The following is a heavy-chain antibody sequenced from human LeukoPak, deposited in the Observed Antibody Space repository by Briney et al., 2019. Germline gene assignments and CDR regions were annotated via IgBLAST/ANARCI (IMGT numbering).Heavy chain of an antibody. CDR3: ARTAQVFAPGYYYYYYMDV. D-gene: IGHD3-3*01. CDR2: TYYRSKWYN. Sequence: SQTLSLTCAISGDSVSSNSAAWNWIRQSPSRGLEWLGRTYYRSKWYNDYAVSVKSLITINPDTSKNQFSLQLNSVTPEDTAVYYCARTAQVFAPGYYYYYYMDVWGKGTTVTVSS. CDR1: GDSVSSNSAA. J-gene: IGHJ6*03. V-gene: IGHV6-1*01.